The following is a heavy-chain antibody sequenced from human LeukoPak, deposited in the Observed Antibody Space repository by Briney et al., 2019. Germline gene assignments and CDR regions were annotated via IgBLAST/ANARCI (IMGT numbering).Heavy chain of an antibody. J-gene: IGHJ3*02. V-gene: IGHV3-48*03. CDR2: ISSSGSTI. D-gene: IGHD5-18*01. CDR1: GFTFSSYE. CDR3: ASTRGLWIAFDS. Sequence: GGSLRLSCAASGFTFSSYEMNWVRQAPGKGLEWVSYISSSGSTIYYADSVKGRFTISRDNAKNSLYLQMNSLRAEDTAVYYCASTRGLWIAFDSWGQGTMVTVSS.